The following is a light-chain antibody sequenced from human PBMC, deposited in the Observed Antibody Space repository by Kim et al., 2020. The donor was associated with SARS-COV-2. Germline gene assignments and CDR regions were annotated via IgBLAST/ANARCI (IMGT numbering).Light chain of an antibody. CDR3: QTWDSYTYVV. Sequence: VYPGQPANITASGDKLWEKYICWYQQKPGQSPVLVIYQDTKRPSGIPARFSGSNSGNTATLVSSGTQAMDEADYYCQTWDSYTYVVVGGGTQLTVL. CDR1: KLWEKY. J-gene: IGLJ2*01. CDR2: QDT. V-gene: IGLV3-1*01.